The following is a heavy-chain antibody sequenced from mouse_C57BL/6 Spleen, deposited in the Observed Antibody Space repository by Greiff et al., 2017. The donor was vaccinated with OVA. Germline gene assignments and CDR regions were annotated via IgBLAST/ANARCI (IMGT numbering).Heavy chain of an antibody. V-gene: IGHV1-22*01. Sequence: EVKLQQSGPELVKPGASVKMSCKASGYTFTDYNMHWVKQSHGKSLEWIGYINPNNGGTSYNQKFKGKATLTVNKSSSTAYMELRSLTSEDSAVYYCARGLRRTLDYWGQGTTLTVSS. J-gene: IGHJ2*01. CDR1: GYTFTDYN. CDR3: ARGLRRTLDY. CDR2: INPNNGGT. D-gene: IGHD3-2*02.